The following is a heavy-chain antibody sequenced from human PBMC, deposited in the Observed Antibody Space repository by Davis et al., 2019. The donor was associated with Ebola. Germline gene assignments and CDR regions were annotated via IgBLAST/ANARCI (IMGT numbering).Heavy chain of an antibody. D-gene: IGHD3-3*02. CDR3: ARTPFGEWLFGDYYFDY. CDR1: VITFSSYA. J-gene: IGHJ4*02. CDR2: ISGSGGTT. Sequence: GGSLRLSCADSVITFSSYAMTWVRQAPGKGLEWVSAISGSGGTTYYAGSVKGRFTVSRDNSKKTMYLQMNSLRAEDTAVYYCARTPFGEWLFGDYYFDYWGQGTLVTVSS. V-gene: IGHV3-23*01.